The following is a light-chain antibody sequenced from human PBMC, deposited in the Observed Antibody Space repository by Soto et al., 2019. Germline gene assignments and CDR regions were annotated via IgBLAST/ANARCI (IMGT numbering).Light chain of an antibody. CDR3: QQYYDYTPLI. V-gene: IGKV3-15*01. CDR2: GAS. CDR1: RNINRK. J-gene: IGKJ4*01. Sequence: EIVMTQSPATLSVSPGERATLSCRASRNINRKLAWYQQKPGHAPRLLISGASTRATGIPARFSGSGSGTEFTLPIRSLQSEDFAVYYCQQYYDYTPLIFGGGTKVEIK.